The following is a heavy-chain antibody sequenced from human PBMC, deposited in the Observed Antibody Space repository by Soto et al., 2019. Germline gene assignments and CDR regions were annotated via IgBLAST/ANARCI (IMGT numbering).Heavy chain of an antibody. V-gene: IGHV4-30-2*01. Sequence: QLQLQESGSGLVKPSQTMSLTCAVSGGSISRGGYSWCWIRQPPGKGLEWIGYIYHSGSTYYNPSLKSRVTISVDRSKDQCSLKLSSVTAADTAVYYCARVHYDSSGNTWFDPWGQGTLVTVSS. CDR1: GGSISRGGYS. D-gene: IGHD3-22*01. J-gene: IGHJ5*02. CDR3: ARVHYDSSGNTWFDP. CDR2: IYHSGST.